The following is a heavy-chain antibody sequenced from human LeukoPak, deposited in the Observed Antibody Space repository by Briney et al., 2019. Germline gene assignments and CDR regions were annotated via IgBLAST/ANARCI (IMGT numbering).Heavy chain of an antibody. CDR2: IYYSGST. J-gene: IGHJ4*02. D-gene: IGHD4-17*01. V-gene: IGHV4-39*01. Sequence: SETLSLTCTVSGGPISSSSYYWGWIRQPPGKGLEWIGSIYYSGSTYYNPSLKSRVTISVDTSKNQFSLKLSSVTAADTAVYYCARLTTVTTYYFDYWGQGTLVTVSS. CDR1: GGPISSSSYY. CDR3: ARLTTVTTYYFDY.